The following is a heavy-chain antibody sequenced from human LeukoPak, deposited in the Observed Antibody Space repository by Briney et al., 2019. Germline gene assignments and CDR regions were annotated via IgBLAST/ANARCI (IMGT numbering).Heavy chain of an antibody. D-gene: IGHD2-15*01. J-gene: IGHJ4*02. Sequence: TGGSLRLSCEAPGLTLSYAWMSWARQAPGKGLDWVGRIKTKADGGTTEYAAPVKGRFTISRDDSKNTLYLQMNSLNTEDTAVYYCATPGSVVVVAATRYWGQGTLVTVSS. CDR1: GLTLSYAW. V-gene: IGHV3-15*01. CDR3: ATPGSVVVVAATRY. CDR2: IKTKADGGTT.